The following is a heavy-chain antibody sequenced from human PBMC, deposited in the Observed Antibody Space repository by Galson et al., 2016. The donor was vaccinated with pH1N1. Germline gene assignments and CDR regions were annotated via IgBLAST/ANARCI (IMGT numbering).Heavy chain of an antibody. CDR1: GFTFSAYW. CDR3: SRVLEGGVDV. Sequence: SLRLSCAASGFTFSAYWMHWVRQAPGKGLVWVSRVYTDGGRTGYADSVRGRFTISRDNAKNTLYLQMSSLRAEDTAVYFCSRVLEGGVDVWGQGTTVIVSS. CDR2: VYTDGGRT. J-gene: IGHJ6*02. V-gene: IGHV3-74*01.